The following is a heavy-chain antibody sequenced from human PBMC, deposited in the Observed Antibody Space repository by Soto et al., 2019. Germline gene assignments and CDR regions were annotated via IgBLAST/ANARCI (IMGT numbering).Heavy chain of an antibody. Sequence: EFQLVESGGGSVQPGGSLRLSCGASGFTFSSNWIHWVRQVPGKGLVWVSRINSDGSTTNYADSVKGRFAISRDNSKNMVYLPMNSLRAEDSAVYHCARGGFRQSLLDHWGHGTLVTVSS. D-gene: IGHD6-19*01. CDR2: INSDGSTT. CDR3: ARGGFRQSLLDH. V-gene: IGHV3-74*01. J-gene: IGHJ5*02. CDR1: GFTFSSNW.